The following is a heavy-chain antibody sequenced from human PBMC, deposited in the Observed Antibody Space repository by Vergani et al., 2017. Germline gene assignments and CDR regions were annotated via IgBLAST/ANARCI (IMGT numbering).Heavy chain of an antibody. V-gene: IGHV3-23*01. J-gene: IGHJ6*03. CDR3: AREGSDNCSSTSCYIDYYYYMDV. D-gene: IGHD2-2*02. CDR2: ISGSGGST. CDR1: GFTFSSYA. Sequence: EVQLLESGGGLVQPGGSLRLSCAASGFTFSSYAMSWVRQAPGKGLEWVSGISGSGGSTYYADSVKGRFTISRDNSKNTLYLQMNSLRAEDTAVYYCAREGSDNCSSTSCYIDYYYYMDVWGKGTTVTVSS.